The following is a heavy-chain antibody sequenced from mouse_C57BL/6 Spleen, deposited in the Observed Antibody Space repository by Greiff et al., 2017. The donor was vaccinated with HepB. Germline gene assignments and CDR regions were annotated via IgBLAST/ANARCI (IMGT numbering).Heavy chain of an antibody. J-gene: IGHJ2*01. CDR3: ARYGNYKVFDY. V-gene: IGHV1-64*01. CDR1: GYTFTSYW. D-gene: IGHD2-1*01. Sequence: QVQLQQPGAELVKPGASVKLSCKASGYTFTSYWMHWVKQRPGQGLEWIGMIHPNSGSTNYNEKFKSKATLTVDKSSSTAYMQLSSLTSEYSAVYYCARYGNYKVFDYWGQGTTLTVSS. CDR2: IHPNSGST.